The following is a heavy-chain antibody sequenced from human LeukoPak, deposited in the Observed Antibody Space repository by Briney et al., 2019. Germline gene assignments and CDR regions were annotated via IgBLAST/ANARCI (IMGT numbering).Heavy chain of an antibody. CDR3: AKDNRRHYTSGPNPDSLH. V-gene: IGHV3-9*01. CDR2: ISWNSGSI. Sequence: GGSLRLSCAASGFSFDDYAMHWVRQPPGKGLEWVSGISWNSGSIDYADSVKGRFTISRDNAKNSLYLQMNSLRVEDTAFYYCAKDNRRHYTSGPNPDSLHWGQGALVTVSS. D-gene: IGHD6-19*01. J-gene: IGHJ4*02. CDR1: GFSFDDYA.